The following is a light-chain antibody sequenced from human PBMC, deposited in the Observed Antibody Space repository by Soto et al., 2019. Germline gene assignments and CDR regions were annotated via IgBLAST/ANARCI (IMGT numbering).Light chain of an antibody. Sequence: QSALTQPASVSGSPGQSTTISCTGTSSDVGGYNYVSWYQQHPGKAPKLIIYEVGNRPSGVSHRFSGSKSDNTASLIISGLQAEDEADYYCSSYTSSRTLVFGGGTKVTVL. J-gene: IGLJ2*01. CDR1: SSDVGGYNY. CDR3: SSYTSSRTLV. V-gene: IGLV2-14*01. CDR2: EVG.